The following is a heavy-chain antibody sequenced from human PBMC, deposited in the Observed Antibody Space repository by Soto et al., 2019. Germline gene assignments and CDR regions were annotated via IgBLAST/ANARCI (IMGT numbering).Heavy chain of an antibody. J-gene: IGHJ6*02. CDR3: ARTYYYDSSDYYGPRDYYYGMDV. CDR2: IPHDGSNK. V-gene: IGHV3-30-3*01. CDR1: GFTFSGYA. D-gene: IGHD3-22*01. Sequence: GGSLRLSCAASGFTFSGYAMHWVRQAPGKGLEWVAVIPHDGSNKYYADSVKGRFTISRDNSKNTLYLHMNSLRAEDTAVYYCARTYYYDSSDYYGPRDYYYGMDVWGQGTTVTVSS.